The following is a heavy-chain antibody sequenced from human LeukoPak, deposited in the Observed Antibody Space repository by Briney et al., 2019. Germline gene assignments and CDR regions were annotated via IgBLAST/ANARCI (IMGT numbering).Heavy chain of an antibody. CDR1: GFIFDDYV. J-gene: IGHJ4*02. D-gene: IGHD5-18*01. V-gene: IGHV3-9*01. Sequence: GGSLRLSCEASGFIFDDYVMYWVRQSPGKGLEWVSGITWDGYKIDYVDSVKGRFTISRDNARNSLFLQMNRVRVEDTAFYYCVKGYSSSWSGYIDSWGQGTLVTVAS. CDR3: VKGYSSSWSGYIDS. CDR2: ITWDGYKI.